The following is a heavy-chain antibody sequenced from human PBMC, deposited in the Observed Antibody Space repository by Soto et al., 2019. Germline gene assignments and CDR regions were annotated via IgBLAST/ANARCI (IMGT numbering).Heavy chain of an antibody. V-gene: IGHV1-2*02. J-gene: IGHJ3*02. CDR3: ARSSGYFAFDI. D-gene: IGHD3-22*01. Sequence: GASVKVSCKASGYTFTGYYMHWVRQAPGQGLEWMGWINSNSGGTNYAQKFQGRVTMTRDTSISTAYMELSRLRSDDTAVYYCARSSGYFAFDIWGQGTMVTVSS. CDR2: INSNSGGT. CDR1: GYTFTGYY.